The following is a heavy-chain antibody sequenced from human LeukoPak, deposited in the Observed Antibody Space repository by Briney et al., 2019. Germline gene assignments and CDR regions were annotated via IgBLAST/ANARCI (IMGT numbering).Heavy chain of an antibody. J-gene: IGHJ4*02. D-gene: IGHD3-22*01. CDR2: ISGSGGST. CDR1: GFTFSSYA. CDR3: AKISFLRGSSDYYMRFDY. Sequence: GGSLRLSCAASGFTFSSYAMSWVRQAPGKGLEWVSAISGSGGSTYYADSVKGRFTISRDNSKNTLYLQMNSLRAEDTAVYYCAKISFLRGSSDYYMRFDYWGQGTLVTVSS. V-gene: IGHV3-23*01.